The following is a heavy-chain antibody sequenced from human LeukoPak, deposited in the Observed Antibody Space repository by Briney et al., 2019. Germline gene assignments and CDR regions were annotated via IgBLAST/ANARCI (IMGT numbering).Heavy chain of an antibody. CDR3: ARGATYNERNGLFDP. CDR2: IHYRGST. V-gene: IGHV4-31*03. CDR1: GASITTGAHF. J-gene: IGHJ5*02. Sequence: SETLSLTCSVSGASITTGAHFWVWIRQLLGQGLQFIGYIHYRGSTYYHPALATRVTISLDTSADQFSLSLSSVTAADTAVYYCARGATYNERNGLFDPWGQGTLVTVSS. D-gene: IGHD2-8*01.